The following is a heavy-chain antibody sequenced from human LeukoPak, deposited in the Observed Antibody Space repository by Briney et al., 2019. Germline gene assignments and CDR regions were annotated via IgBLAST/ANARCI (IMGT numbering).Heavy chain of an antibody. CDR3: ARAGGSGSRLPDY. V-gene: IGHV3-7*03. CDR2: IKQDGSEK. D-gene: IGHD1-26*01. CDR1: GFTFSSYW. J-gene: IGHJ4*02. Sequence: GGSLRLSCAASGFTFSSYWMSWVRQAPGKGLEWVANIKQDGSEKYYVDSVMGRFTISRDNAKNSLYLQMNSLRAEDTAVYYCARAGGSGSRLPDYWGQGTLVTVSS.